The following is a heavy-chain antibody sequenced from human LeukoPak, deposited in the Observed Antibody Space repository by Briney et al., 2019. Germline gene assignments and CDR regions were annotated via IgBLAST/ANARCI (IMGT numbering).Heavy chain of an antibody. CDR3: ASSYRGNYRAFDF. CDR2: VNSDGYST. J-gene: IGHJ3*01. V-gene: IGHV3-74*01. Sequence: PGGSLRLSCAASGFTFSNYWMHWVRQAPGRGLVWVSRVNSDGYSTNYADSVKGRFTISRHNAKNTLYLQMNSLRAEDTAVYYCASSYRGNYRAFDFWGQGTMVTVSS. CDR1: GFTFSNYW. D-gene: IGHD1-26*01.